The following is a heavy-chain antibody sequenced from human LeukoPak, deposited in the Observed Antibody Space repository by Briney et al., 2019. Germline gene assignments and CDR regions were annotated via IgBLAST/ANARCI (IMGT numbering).Heavy chain of an antibody. D-gene: IGHD5-18*01. J-gene: IGHJ4*02. CDR3: AKDWDTAMVTNY. Sequence: GGSLRLSCAASGFTFSSYGMHWVRQAPGKGLEWVAVISYDGSNEYYADSVKGRFTISRDNSKNTLYLQMNSLRAEDTAVYYCAKDWDTAMVTNYWGQGTLVTVSS. CDR2: ISYDGSNE. CDR1: GFTFSSYG. V-gene: IGHV3-30*18.